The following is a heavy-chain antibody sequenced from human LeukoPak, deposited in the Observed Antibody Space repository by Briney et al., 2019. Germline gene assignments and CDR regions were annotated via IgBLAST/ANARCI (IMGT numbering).Heavy chain of an antibody. D-gene: IGHD2-15*01. CDR2: IHHTGNT. CDR1: GGSISTNNW. Sequence: SETLSLTCAVSGGSISTNNWWSWVRQSPVKGLEWIGEIHHTGNTKYNPSLKSRVTISLDKSKNQFSLKLSSVTAADTAVYYCATRVRYCSGGSCYARVTYYMDVWGKGTTVTVSS. J-gene: IGHJ6*03. V-gene: IGHV4-4*02. CDR3: ATRVRYCSGGSCYARVTYYMDV.